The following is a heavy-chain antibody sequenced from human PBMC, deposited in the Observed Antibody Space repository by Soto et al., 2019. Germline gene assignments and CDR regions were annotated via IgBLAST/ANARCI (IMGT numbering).Heavy chain of an antibody. CDR2: IDSSGGST. V-gene: IGHV3-23*01. D-gene: IGHD1-26*01. CDR1: GFTFNSYA. CDR3: ARRLLGATVTYFDY. J-gene: IGHJ4*01. Sequence: EVQLLESGGGLVQAGGSLRLSCAASGFTFNSYAMGWVRQAPGKGLEWVSSIDSSGGSTYYADSVKGRFTMSRDKSKNTLYLQMNSLTAEETAVYYCARRLLGATVTYFDYWGQGTLVTVSS.